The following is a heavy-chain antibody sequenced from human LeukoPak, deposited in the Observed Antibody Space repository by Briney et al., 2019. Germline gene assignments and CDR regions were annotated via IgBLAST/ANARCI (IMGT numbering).Heavy chain of an antibody. CDR1: GYTFTGYY. Sequence: ASVKVSCKASGYTFTGYYMHWVRQAPGQGLEWMGWINPNSGGTNYAQKFQGRVTMTRDTSIGTAYMELSRLRSDDTAVYYCARDICGGDCYTYFDYWGQGTLVTVSS. J-gene: IGHJ4*02. V-gene: IGHV1-2*02. CDR3: ARDICGGDCYTYFDY. CDR2: INPNSGGT. D-gene: IGHD2-21*02.